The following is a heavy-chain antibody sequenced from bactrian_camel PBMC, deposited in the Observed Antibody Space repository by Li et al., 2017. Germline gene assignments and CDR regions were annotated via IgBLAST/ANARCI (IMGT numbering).Heavy chain of an antibody. CDR1: GLSYSKHC. Sequence: HVQLVESGGGLAQPGGSMRHSCDTSGLSYSKHCMGWFRQIPDKEREGVAGIESDGSTSYADSVKGRFTISQDSAKNILYLQMHSLKVEDTAMYYCAADLIRCGTVVGGRAWGAREFAYWGRGTQVTVS. V-gene: IGHV3S9*01. J-gene: IGHJ4*01. CDR2: IESDGST. CDR3: AADLIRCGTVVGGRAWGAREFAY. D-gene: IGHD6*01.